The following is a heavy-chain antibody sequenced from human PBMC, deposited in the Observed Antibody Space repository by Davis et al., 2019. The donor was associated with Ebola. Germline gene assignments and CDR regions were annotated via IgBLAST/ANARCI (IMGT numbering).Heavy chain of an antibody. J-gene: IGHJ4*02. V-gene: IGHV3-74*01. CDR1: GFTLSGYW. Sequence: PGGSLRLSCAASGFTLSGYWMHWVRHAPGKGLVWVSRINSDGSSTSYADSVKGRFTISRDNAKNTLYLQMNSLRAEDTAVYYCARGGVVVPAATVPGYAHYWGQGTLVTVSS. CDR3: ARGGVVVPAATVPGYAHY. D-gene: IGHD2-2*01. CDR2: INSDGSST.